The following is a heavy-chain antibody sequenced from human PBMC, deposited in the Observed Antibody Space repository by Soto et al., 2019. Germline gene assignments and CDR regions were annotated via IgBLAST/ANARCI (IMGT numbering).Heavy chain of an antibody. V-gene: IGHV4-59*08. CDR2: IYYSGST. Sequence: SETLSLTCTVSGGSISSYYWSWIRQPPGKGLEWIGYIYYSGSTNYNPSLKSRVTISVDTSKNQFSLKLSSVTAADTAVYYCARRGAEPGYYYYYMDVWGKGTTVTVSS. CDR1: GGSISSYY. CDR3: ARRGAEPGYYYYYMDV. D-gene: IGHD2-15*01. J-gene: IGHJ6*03.